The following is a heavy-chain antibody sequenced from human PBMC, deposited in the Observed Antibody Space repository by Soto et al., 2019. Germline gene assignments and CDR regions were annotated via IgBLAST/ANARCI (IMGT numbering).Heavy chain of an antibody. J-gene: IGHJ4*02. CDR1: GGSFSGYY. D-gene: IGHD6-6*01. Sequence: PSETLSLTCAVYGGSFSGYYCSWIRQPPGKGLEWIGEINHSGSTNYNPSLKSRVTISVDTSKNQFPLKLSSVTAADTAVYYCARGIAARPARPGPRSGYFDYWGQGTLVTVSS. CDR3: ARGIAARPARPGPRSGYFDY. CDR2: INHSGST. V-gene: IGHV4-34*01.